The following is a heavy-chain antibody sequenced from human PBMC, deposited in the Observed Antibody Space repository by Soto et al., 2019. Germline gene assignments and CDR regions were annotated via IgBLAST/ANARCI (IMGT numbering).Heavy chain of an antibody. CDR3: ARVGARGYYDFWSGYPFDY. CDR1: GYTFTSYG. CDR2: IRAYNGNT. J-gene: IGHJ4*02. Sequence: QVQLVQSGAEVKKPGASVKVSCQASGYTFTSYGISWVRQAPGQGLERMGWIRAYNGNTNYAQKLQGRVTMTTDTSKSTAYVELRSLRSDDTAVYYCARVGARGYYDFWSGYPFDYGGQGTPVTVSS. D-gene: IGHD3-3*01. V-gene: IGHV1-18*01.